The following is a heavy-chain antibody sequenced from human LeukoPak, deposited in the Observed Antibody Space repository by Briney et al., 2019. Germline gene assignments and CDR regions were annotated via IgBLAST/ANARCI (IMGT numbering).Heavy chain of an antibody. CDR1: GFTFSSYG. V-gene: IGHV3-30*02. Sequence: PGGSLRLSCAASGFTFSSYGMHWVRQAPGKGLEWVAFIRYDGSNKYYADSVKGRFTISRDNSKNTLYLQMNSLRAEDTAVYYCAKVVVVVAGLSTPYYFDYWGQGTLVTVSS. CDR3: AKVVVVVAGLSTPYYFDY. J-gene: IGHJ4*02. CDR2: IRYDGSNK. D-gene: IGHD2-15*01.